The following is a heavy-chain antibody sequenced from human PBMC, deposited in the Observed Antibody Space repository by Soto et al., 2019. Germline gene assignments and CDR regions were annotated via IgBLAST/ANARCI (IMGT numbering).Heavy chain of an antibody. J-gene: IGHJ4*02. CDR2: ISYDGSNK. D-gene: IGHD3-22*01. Sequence: ESGGGVVQPGRSLRLSCAASGFTFSSYGMHWVRQAPGKGLEWVAVISYDGSNKYYADSVKGRFTISRDNSKNTLYLQMNSLRAEDTAVYYCAKALGYDSSGYYAFDYWGQGTLVTVSS. V-gene: IGHV3-30*18. CDR1: GFTFSSYG. CDR3: AKALGYDSSGYYAFDY.